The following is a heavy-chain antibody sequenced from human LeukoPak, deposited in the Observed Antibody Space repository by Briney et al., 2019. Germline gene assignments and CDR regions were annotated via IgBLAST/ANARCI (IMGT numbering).Heavy chain of an antibody. D-gene: IGHD3-22*01. Sequence: SETLSLTCTVSGGSISSYYRSWIRQPPGKGLEWIGYIYYSGSTNYNPSPKSRVTISVDTSKNQFSLKLSSVTAADTAVYYCAGRHYYYDSSGNPGGFDPWGQGTLVTVSS. CDR3: AGRHYYYDSSGNPGGFDP. CDR1: GGSISSYY. J-gene: IGHJ5*02. CDR2: IYYSGST. V-gene: IGHV4-59*01.